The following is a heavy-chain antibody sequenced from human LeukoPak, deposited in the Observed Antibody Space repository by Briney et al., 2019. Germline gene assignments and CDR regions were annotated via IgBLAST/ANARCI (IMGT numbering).Heavy chain of an antibody. D-gene: IGHD3-3*01. J-gene: IGHJ4*02. V-gene: IGHV1-69-2*01. CDR2: VDPQDDET. Sequence: ASVKISCKVSGYTFIDYYIHWVGQAPGKGGEGMGLVDPQDDETIFAEKFQGRVTIPADTSTDAAYMPLSSLRSEDTAVYYCAKTERGSWSGYRLAHWGQGTLVTVSS. CDR3: AKTERGSWSGYRLAH. CDR1: GYTFIDYY.